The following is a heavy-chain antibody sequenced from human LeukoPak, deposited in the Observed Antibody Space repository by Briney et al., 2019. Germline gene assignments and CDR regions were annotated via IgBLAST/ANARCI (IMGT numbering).Heavy chain of an antibody. CDR3: ASAHGYGDYGDY. CDR1: GFTFSSYW. CDR2: IKQDGSEK. Sequence: GGSLRLSCAASGFTFSSYWMSWVRQAPGKGLEWVANIKQDGSEKYYVDSVKGRFTISRDNAKNSLYLQMNSLRAEDTAVYHCASAHGYGDYGDYWGQGTLVTVSS. D-gene: IGHD4-17*01. V-gene: IGHV3-7*01. J-gene: IGHJ4*02.